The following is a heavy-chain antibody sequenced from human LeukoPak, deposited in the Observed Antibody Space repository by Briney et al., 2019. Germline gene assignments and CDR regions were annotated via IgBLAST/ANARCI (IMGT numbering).Heavy chain of an antibody. V-gene: IGHV4-59*01. CDR3: AGASYDSSGVH. CDR1: GGSISSYY. J-gene: IGHJ4*02. CDR2: IYYSGST. Sequence: PSETLSLTCTVSGGSISSYYWSWIRQPPGKGLDWIGYIYYSGSTNYNPSLKSRVTISVDTSKTQFSLQLSSVTAADTAVYSCAGASYDSSGVHWGQGTLVTVSS. D-gene: IGHD3-22*01.